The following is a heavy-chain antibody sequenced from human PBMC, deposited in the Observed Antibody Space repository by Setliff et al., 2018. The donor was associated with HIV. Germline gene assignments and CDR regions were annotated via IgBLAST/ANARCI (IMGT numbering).Heavy chain of an antibody. CDR2: LFYTGNT. Sequence: KASETLSLTCTVSGGSISGHYWSWIRQPPGKGLEWIGYLFYTGNTNYNPSLKSRVTISVDTSKNQFLLKLSSVTAADTAVYYCVRGYCSSTTCYDDYYYMDVWGKGSTVTVSS. J-gene: IGHJ6*03. CDR3: VRGYCSSTTCYDDYYYMDV. CDR1: GGSISGHY. D-gene: IGHD2-2*01. V-gene: IGHV4-59*11.